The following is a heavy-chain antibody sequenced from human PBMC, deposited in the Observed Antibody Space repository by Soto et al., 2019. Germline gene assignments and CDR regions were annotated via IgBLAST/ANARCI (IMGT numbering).Heavy chain of an antibody. CDR3: ASERSAGTGWYDP. CDR1: GYTFTSYD. D-gene: IGHD6-13*01. Sequence: QVQLVQSGAEVKKPGASVKVSCKASGYTFTSYDINWVRQATGQGLEWMGWMNPNSGNTGYAQQFQGRVTMTRNTSRSTAYMELSSLRSEHSAVYYCASERSAGTGWYDPWGQGTLVTVSS. J-gene: IGHJ5*02. V-gene: IGHV1-8*01. CDR2: MNPNSGNT.